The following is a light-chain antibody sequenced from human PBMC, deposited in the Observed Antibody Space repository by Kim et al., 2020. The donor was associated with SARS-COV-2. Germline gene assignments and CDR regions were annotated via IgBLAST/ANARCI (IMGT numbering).Light chain of an antibody. J-gene: IGKJ2*01. V-gene: IGKV3-20*01. CDR2: GTS. CDR1: QIVSSSY. CDR3: QQYATSVYT. Sequence: LSTGERATLSCRSSQIVSSSYLAWYQQKPGQAPRLLIYGTSTRATGIPDRFSGSGSGTDFTLSISRLEPEDFAVYYCQQYATSVYTFGQGTKLEI.